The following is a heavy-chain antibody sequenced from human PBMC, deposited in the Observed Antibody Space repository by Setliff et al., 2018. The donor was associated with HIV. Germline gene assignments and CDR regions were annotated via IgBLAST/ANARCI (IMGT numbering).Heavy chain of an antibody. CDR3: ARSRAAGFDY. J-gene: IGHJ4*02. V-gene: IGHV3-48*01. Sequence: GSLRLSCAASGLTFSSYSMNWVRQAPGKGLEWVSYISSSSSTIYYADSVKGRFTISRDNAKNSLYLQMNSLRAEYTAVYYCARSRAAGFDYWGQGTLVTVSS. CDR1: GLTFSSYS. CDR2: ISSSSSTI. D-gene: IGHD6-13*01.